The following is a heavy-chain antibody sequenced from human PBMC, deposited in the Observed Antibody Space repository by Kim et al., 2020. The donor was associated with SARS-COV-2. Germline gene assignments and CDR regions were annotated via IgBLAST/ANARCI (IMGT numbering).Heavy chain of an antibody. D-gene: IGHD2-21*01. J-gene: IGHJ4*02. Sequence: TKNDLESVKGRFTISRDNAKNALYLQMNSLRVDDTAVYYCARGGYSNFDFWGQGTLVTVSS. CDR3: ARGGYSNFDF. CDR2: TK. V-gene: IGHV3-48*04.